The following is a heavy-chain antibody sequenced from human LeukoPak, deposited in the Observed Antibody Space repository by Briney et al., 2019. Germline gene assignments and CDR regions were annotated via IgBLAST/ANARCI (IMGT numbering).Heavy chain of an antibody. J-gene: IGHJ3*02. CDR3: ARVVLPPGGAFNI. Sequence: KPSETLSLTCTGSGGSISSYYWSWIRQSPGKGLEWIGYIYYSGSTNYKPSLKSRVAISVDTSKNQFSLKLSSVTAADTAVYYCARVVLPPGGAFNIWGQGTMVTVSS. CDR2: IYYSGST. D-gene: IGHD4/OR15-4a*01. CDR1: GGSISSYY. V-gene: IGHV4-59*01.